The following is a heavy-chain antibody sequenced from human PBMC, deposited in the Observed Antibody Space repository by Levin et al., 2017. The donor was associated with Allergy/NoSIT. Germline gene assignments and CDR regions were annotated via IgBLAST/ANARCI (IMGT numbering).Heavy chain of an antibody. Sequence: SQTLSLTCTVSDGSIHSYYWSWIRQSPGKGLEWIGYIYDTGTTTYNPSLKSRVTISADTSKNNFSLKMSSVTAADTAVYYCARRTYYPYYFDRWGQGTLATVSS. CDR2: IYDTGTT. CDR1: DGSIHSYY. J-gene: IGHJ4*02. D-gene: IGHD1-26*01. V-gene: IGHV4-59*08. CDR3: ARRTYYPYYFDR.